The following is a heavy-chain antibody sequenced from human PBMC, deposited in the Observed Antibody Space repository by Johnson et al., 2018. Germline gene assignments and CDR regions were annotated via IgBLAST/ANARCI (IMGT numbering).Heavy chain of an antibody. Sequence: QVQLVESGGGVVQPGRSLRLSCAASGFTFSSYGMPWVRQAPGKGLEWVAVISYDGSNKYYADSVKGRFTLSRDNSKNTLCRQMNSLRAADTAVYYCAKPAGAYYYYGMDVWGQGTTVTVSS. V-gene: IGHV3-30*18. CDR3: AKPAGAYYYYGMDV. CDR1: GFTFSSYG. J-gene: IGHJ6*02. D-gene: IGHD6-25*01. CDR2: ISYDGSNK.